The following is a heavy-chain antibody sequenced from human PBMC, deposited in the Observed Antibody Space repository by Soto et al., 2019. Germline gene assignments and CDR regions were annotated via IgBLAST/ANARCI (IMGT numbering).Heavy chain of an antibody. CDR2: IIPVFGAA. CDR3: ARDPRSGWAHDAFDV. V-gene: IGHV1-69*01. J-gene: IGHJ3*01. Sequence: QVHLVQSGAEVKMPGSSVRVSCASSGGAFSTSDIGWVRQAPGQGLEWIGGIIPVFGAANYAQKFKGRVTITADESTRTAYLEMSSLKPEDTATYYCARDPRSGWAHDAFDVWGPGTSIIVSS. CDR1: GGAFSTSD. D-gene: IGHD3-22*01.